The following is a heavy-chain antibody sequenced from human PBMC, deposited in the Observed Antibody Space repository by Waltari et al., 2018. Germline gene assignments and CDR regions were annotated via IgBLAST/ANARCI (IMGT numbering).Heavy chain of an antibody. Sequence: QVQLVQSGAEVKKPGASVQVSCKASGSTFTGYYMHWVRQAPGHGLEWMGRTNPISGGTTYAQKFQGRVTMTRDKSISTAYMGLSRLRSDDTAVYYCARAGAIENDYWGQGTLVTVSS. V-gene: IGHV1-2*06. D-gene: IGHD3-22*01. CDR2: TNPISGGT. J-gene: IGHJ4*02. CDR1: GSTFTGYY. CDR3: ARAGAIENDY.